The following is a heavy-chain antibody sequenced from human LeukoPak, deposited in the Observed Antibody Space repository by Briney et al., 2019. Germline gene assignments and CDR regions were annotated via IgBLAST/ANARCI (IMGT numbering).Heavy chain of an antibody. V-gene: IGHV3-7*01. CDR3: ARDEIGDCSSTSCSR. CDR1: GFTFSSYW. CDR2: IEQDGSEK. Sequence: GGSLRLSCAASGFTFSSYWMSWVRQAPGKGLEWVANIEQDGSEKYYVDSVKGRFTISRDNAKNSLYLQMNSLRAEDTAVYYCARDEIGDCSSTSCSRWGQGTLVTVSS. J-gene: IGHJ4*02. D-gene: IGHD2-2*01.